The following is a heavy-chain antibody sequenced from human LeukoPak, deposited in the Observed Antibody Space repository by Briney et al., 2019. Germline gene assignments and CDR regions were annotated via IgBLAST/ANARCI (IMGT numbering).Heavy chain of an antibody. Sequence: VASVKVSCKASGGTFSSYAISWVRQAPGQGLEWMGGIIPIFGTANYAQKFQGRVTITADESTSTAYMELSSLRSEDTAVYYCARAGSSGYEGGYFDYWGQGTLVTVSS. V-gene: IGHV1-69*13. CDR3: ARAGSSGYEGGYFDY. CDR2: IIPIFGTA. J-gene: IGHJ4*02. CDR1: GGTFSSYA. D-gene: IGHD3-22*01.